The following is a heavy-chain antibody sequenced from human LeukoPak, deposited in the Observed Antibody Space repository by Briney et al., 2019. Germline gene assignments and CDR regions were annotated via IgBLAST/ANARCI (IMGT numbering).Heavy chain of an antibody. V-gene: IGHV1-18*01. J-gene: IGHJ5*02. Sequence: ASVKVSCKASGYTCSNYGISWLRQAPGQGLEWMGWISASSGNTRYEQSFQGRLTMTTDTSTSTAYMELRSLRSDDTAVYFCARDGAVGATLQGASYYWFDPWGQGTLVTVSS. CDR1: GYTCSNYG. CDR3: ARDGAVGATLQGASYYWFDP. CDR2: ISASSGNT. D-gene: IGHD1-26*01.